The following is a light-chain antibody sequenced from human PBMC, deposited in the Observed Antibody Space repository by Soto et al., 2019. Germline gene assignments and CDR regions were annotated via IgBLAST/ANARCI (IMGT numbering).Light chain of an antibody. J-gene: IGLJ1*01. Sequence: QSVLTQPPSASGTPGQTFTISCSGSSSNIGTSSVHWYKHLPGTAPKPLIYTNDQRPSGVPDRFSGSKSGTSASLAISGLQSEDEADYYCAVWDDSLNGHVFGAGTKSPS. CDR2: TND. CDR1: SSNIGTSS. CDR3: AVWDDSLNGHV. V-gene: IGLV1-44*01.